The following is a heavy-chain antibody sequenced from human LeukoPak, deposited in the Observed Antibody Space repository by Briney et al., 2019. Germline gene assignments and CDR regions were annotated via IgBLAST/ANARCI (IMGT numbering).Heavy chain of an antibody. J-gene: IGHJ5*02. CDR1: GDSFDNSYC. CDR3: ARGSDDYKLGNH. Sequence: KPSETLSLSCSVSGDSFDNSYCWTWVRQPPGERPEWIGTIYSSVYTYYNPSLRSRATISGDTSRNLFSLKLISVTAADTAVYYCARGSDDYKLGNHWGHGTLVTVSS. V-gene: IGHV4-39*01. CDR2: IYSSVYT. D-gene: IGHD5-24*01.